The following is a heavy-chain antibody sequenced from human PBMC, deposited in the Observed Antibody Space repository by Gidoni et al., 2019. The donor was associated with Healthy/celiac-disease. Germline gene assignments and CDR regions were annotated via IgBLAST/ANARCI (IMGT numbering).Heavy chain of an antibody. V-gene: IGHV3-30*02. Sequence: QVQLVESGGGVVQPGGSLSLSCAASGFTFSSYGMHWVRQAPGKGLEWVAFIRYDGSNKYYADSVKGRFTISRDNSKNTLYLQMNSLRAEDTAVYYCAKGSYGGSTWGQGTLVTVSS. J-gene: IGHJ4*02. CDR3: AKGSYGGST. CDR2: IRYDGSNK. CDR1: GFTFSSYG. D-gene: IGHD2-15*01.